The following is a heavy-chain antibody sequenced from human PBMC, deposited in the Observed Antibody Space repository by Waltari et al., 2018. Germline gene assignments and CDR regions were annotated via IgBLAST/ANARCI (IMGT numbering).Heavy chain of an antibody. CDR1: GYTFTSYD. CDR2: TNPNSGNT. CDR3: ARSYCGGDCPLGY. D-gene: IGHD2-21*01. J-gene: IGHJ4*02. Sequence: QVQLVQSGAEVKKPGASVQVSCKASGYTFTSYDINWGRPATGQGLEWRGWTNPNSGNTGYAKKFQGRVTITRNTSISTAYMELSSLRSEDTAVYYCARSYCGGDCPLGYWGQGTLVTVSS. V-gene: IGHV1-8*03.